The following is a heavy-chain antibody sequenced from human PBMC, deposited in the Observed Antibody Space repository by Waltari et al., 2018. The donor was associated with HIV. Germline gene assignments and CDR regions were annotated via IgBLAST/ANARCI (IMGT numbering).Heavy chain of an antibody. CDR1: GDSVSSNNAA. Sequence: HLQQSGPGLVKPSQTLSLTCAISGDSVSSNNAAWNWIRQSTSRGLEWLGRTYYRSKWYHDYAVSMKSRITINPDTSKNQFSLQVNSVTPEDTAVYYCVRSHAGPYEYYILDVWGQGTTVTVSS. CDR3: VRSHAGPYEYYILDV. D-gene: IGHD5-12*01. CDR2: TYYRSKWYH. V-gene: IGHV6-1*01. J-gene: IGHJ6*02.